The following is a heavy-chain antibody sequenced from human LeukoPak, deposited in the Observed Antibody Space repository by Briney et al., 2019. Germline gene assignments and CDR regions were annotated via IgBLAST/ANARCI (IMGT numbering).Heavy chain of an antibody. Sequence: SETLSLTCTVSGGSISSYYWSWIRQPAGKGLEWIGRIYTSGSTNYNPSLKSRVTMSVDTSKNQFSLKLSSVTAADTAVYYCARGDLWFGENDAFDIWGQGTMVTVSP. J-gene: IGHJ3*02. CDR1: GGSISSYY. CDR3: ARGDLWFGENDAFDI. D-gene: IGHD3-10*01. V-gene: IGHV4-4*07. CDR2: IYTSGST.